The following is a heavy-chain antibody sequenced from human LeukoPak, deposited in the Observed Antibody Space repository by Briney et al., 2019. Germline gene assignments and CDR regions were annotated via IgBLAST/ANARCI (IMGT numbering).Heavy chain of an antibody. D-gene: IGHD2-2*01. V-gene: IGHV4-30-4*08. CDR2: IYYSGST. CDR1: GGSISSGDYY. CDR3: AREFKEYCSSTSCYHRYFDY. J-gene: IGHJ4*02. Sequence: PSETLSLTCTVSGGSISSGDYYWSWIRQPPGKGLEWIGYIYYSGSTYYNPSLKSRVTISVGTSKNQFSLKLSSVTAADTAVYYCAREFKEYCSSTSCYHRYFDYWGQGTLVTVSS.